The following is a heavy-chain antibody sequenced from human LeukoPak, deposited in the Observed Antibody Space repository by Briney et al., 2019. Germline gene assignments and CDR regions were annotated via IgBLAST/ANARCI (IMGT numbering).Heavy chain of an antibody. CDR1: VGSFSSSSYY. J-gene: IGHJ3*02. D-gene: IGHD2-21*01. V-gene: IGHV4-39*01. Sequence: PSETLSLTCTVAVGSFSSSSYYWGWIRQPPGKGLEWIGSIYYSGSTYYNPSLKSRVTISVDTSKNQFSLKLSSVTAADTAVYYCARLFPDHDAFDIWGQGTMVTVSS. CDR3: ARLFPDHDAFDI. CDR2: IYYSGST.